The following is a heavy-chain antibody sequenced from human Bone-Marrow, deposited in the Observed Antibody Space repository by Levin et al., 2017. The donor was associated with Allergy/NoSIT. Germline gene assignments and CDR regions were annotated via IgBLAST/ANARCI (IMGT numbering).Heavy chain of an antibody. Sequence: LSLTCAASGFTFRSSWMSWVRPAPGKGLEWVANIKQDGSEKYYVDSVKGRFTISRDNAKNSLYLQMNSLRAEDTAVYYCARVQGYCSGGSCYSLDYYYYYGMDVWGQGTTVTVSS. CDR3: ARVQGYCSGGSCYSLDYYYYYGMDV. CDR1: GFTFRSSW. D-gene: IGHD2-15*01. J-gene: IGHJ6*02. V-gene: IGHV3-7*01. CDR2: IKQDGSEK.